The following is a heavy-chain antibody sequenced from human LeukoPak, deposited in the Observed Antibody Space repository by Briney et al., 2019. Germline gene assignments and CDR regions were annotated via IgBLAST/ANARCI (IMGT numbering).Heavy chain of an antibody. V-gene: IGHV4-34*01. D-gene: IGHD5-18*01. J-gene: IGHJ4*02. CDR2: ISHSGST. CDR1: GGSFSGYY. Sequence: SETLSLTCSVYGGSFSGYYWIWIRQSPEMGLQWIGEISHSGSTNYNPSLKSRLTMSVDTSKNQFSLKLSSVTAADTAVYYCARGPLDTAVATYYFDYWAQGTLVTVSS. CDR3: ARGPLDTAVATYYFDY.